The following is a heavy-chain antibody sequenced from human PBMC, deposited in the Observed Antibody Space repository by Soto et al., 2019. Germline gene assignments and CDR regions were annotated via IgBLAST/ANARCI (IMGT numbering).Heavy chain of an antibody. CDR1: GGSISSSSYY. Sequence: ETLSLTCTVSGGSISSSSYYWGWIRQPPGKGLEWIGSIYYSGSTYYNPSLKSRVTISVDTSKNQFSLKLSSVTAADTAVYYCARQARYFDWLFSPRWFDPWGQGTLVTVSS. J-gene: IGHJ5*02. D-gene: IGHD3-9*01. CDR2: IYYSGST. V-gene: IGHV4-39*01. CDR3: ARQARYFDWLFSPRWFDP.